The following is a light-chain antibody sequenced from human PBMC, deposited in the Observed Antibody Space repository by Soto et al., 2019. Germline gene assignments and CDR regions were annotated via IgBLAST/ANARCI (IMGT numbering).Light chain of an antibody. CDR3: KTYSNWPPLT. J-gene: IGKJ1*01. V-gene: IGKV3D-15*03. CDR1: QSIGSN. CDR2: AAS. Sequence: EIVMTQSPATLSVSPGERATLSCRASQSIGSNLAWYQQKPGQAPRLLIYAASIRATDFLASFSGSGSVTEFTLTICVLQSDHFAVYCCKTYSNWPPLTSGLGTKVEI.